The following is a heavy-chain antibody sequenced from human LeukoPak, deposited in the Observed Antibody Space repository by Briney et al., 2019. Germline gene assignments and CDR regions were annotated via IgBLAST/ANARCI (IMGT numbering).Heavy chain of an antibody. D-gene: IGHD3-10*01. CDR3: ARDIGRFGELSPIDY. V-gene: IGHV3-30-3*01. J-gene: IGHJ4*02. CDR1: GFTFSSYA. Sequence: GSLRLSCAASGFTFSSYAMHWVRQAPGKGLEWVAIISYDGGNKYYADSVKGRFTISRDNSKNTLYLQMNSLRAEDTAVYYCARDIGRFGELSPIDYWGQGTLVTVSS. CDR2: ISYDGGNK.